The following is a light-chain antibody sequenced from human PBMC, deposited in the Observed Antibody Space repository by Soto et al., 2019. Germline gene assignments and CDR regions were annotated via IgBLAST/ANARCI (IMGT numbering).Light chain of an antibody. Sequence: QSVLTQPPSVSGAPGQMVTLSCTGNTSNLGAGYDVHWYQQLPGAAPKLVIFGNRNRPSGVPERFSGSKSGTSASLAITGLQAEDEADYYCQAYDYSLTASVFGGGTQMTVL. CDR1: TSNLGAGYD. J-gene: IGLJ3*02. CDR3: QAYDYSLTASV. V-gene: IGLV1-40*01. CDR2: GNR.